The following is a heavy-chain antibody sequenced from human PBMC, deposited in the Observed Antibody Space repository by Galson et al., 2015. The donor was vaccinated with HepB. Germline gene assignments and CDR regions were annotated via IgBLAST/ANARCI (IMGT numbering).Heavy chain of an antibody. J-gene: IGHJ4*02. D-gene: IGHD3-22*01. V-gene: IGHV3-23*01. Sequence: SLRLSCAASGFTFSSYVMNWVRQAPGKGLEWVASISGSGGNTFYADSVKGRFTVSRDNSQTTRFLEAHGLRADDTAVYYCARDRGQSDSSGYSYWGQGTRVTVSS. CDR3: ARDRGQSDSSGYSY. CDR1: GFTFSSYV. CDR2: ISGSGGNT.